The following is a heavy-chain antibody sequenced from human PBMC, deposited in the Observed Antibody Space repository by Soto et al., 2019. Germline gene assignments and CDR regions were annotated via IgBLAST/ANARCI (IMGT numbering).Heavy chain of an antibody. J-gene: IGHJ5*02. Sequence: PGGSLRLSCAASGFTFSSYAMSWVRQAPGKGLEWVSAISGSGGSTYYADSVKGRFTISRDNAKNSLYLQMNSLRAEDTAVYYCAREGYCSGGSCPNWFDPWGQGTLVTVSS. CDR3: AREGYCSGGSCPNWFDP. V-gene: IGHV3-23*01. D-gene: IGHD2-15*01. CDR1: GFTFSSYA. CDR2: ISGSGGST.